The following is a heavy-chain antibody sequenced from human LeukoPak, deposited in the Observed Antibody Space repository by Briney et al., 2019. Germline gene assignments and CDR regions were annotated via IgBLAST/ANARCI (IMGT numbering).Heavy chain of an antibody. D-gene: IGHD3-22*01. CDR1: GFTFSSYA. CDR2: ISDTGGRT. J-gene: IGHJ4*02. Sequence: GGSLRLSCAASGFTFSSYAMSWVRQAPGKGLEWVAGISDTGGRTNYADSVKGRFTISRDNPKNTLYLQMNSLRAEDTAVYFCAKRGVVIRVILVGFHKEAYYFDSWGQGALVTVSS. CDR3: AKRGVVIRVILVGFHKEAYYFDS. V-gene: IGHV3-23*01.